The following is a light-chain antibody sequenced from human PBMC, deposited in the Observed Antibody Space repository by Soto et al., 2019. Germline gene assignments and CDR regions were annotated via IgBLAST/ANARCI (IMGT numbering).Light chain of an antibody. CDR2: QTS. CDR1: QYINTR. V-gene: IGKV3-11*01. CDR3: HQRQSWPRT. J-gene: IGKJ1*01. Sequence: IGLTQSPATLSSFPGDRVTLSCRASQYINTRLAWYQHRPGQAPRLLIYQTSLRAAGIPARFSASGSGTDFTLTISDVQPEDFALYYCHQRQSWPRTFGQGTKV.